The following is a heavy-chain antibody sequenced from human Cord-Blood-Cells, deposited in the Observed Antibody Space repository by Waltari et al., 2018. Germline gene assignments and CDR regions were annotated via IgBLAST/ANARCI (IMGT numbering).Heavy chain of an antibody. V-gene: IGHV4-34*01. D-gene: IGHD2-2*01. CDR1: GGSFSGYY. J-gene: IGHJ6*02. CDR3: ARGRVYCSSTSCYYYYGMDV. CDR2: INHSGST. Sequence: QVQLQQWGAGLLKPSETLSLTCAVYGGSFSGYYWSWIRQPPGKGLEWIGEINHSGSTNYNPSLKSRGTISVDTSKNQFSLKLSSVTAADTAVYYCARGRVYCSSTSCYYYYGMDVWGQGTTVTVSS.